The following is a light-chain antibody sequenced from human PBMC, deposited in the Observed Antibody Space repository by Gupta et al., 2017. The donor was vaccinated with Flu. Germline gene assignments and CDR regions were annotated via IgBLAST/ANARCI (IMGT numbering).Light chain of an antibody. Sequence: KSVHWYLRRSGQAPLLVVHDDDDRPSGIPERVSGSKSGNTATLTLSRVEAGDEADYYCQVWDSNSGRVFGGGTKLTVL. J-gene: IGLJ3*02. CDR1: KS. V-gene: IGLV3-21*02. CDR2: DDD. CDR3: QVWDSNSGRV.